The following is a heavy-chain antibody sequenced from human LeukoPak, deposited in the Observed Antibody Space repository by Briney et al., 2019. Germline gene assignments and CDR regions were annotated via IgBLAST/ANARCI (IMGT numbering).Heavy chain of an antibody. CDR2: ISSSSRYI. J-gene: IGHJ4*02. D-gene: IGHD3-22*01. CDR1: GFTFSSNW. V-gene: IGHV3-21*01. Sequence: GGSLRLSCAASGFTFSSNWMSWVRQAPGKGLEWVSSISSSSRYIYYADSVKGRSTISRDNARNSLYLQMNSLRAEDTAVYYCARAPAHYYDSSDHYYVGESYFDYWGQGTLVTVSS. CDR3: ARAPAHYYDSSDHYYVGESYFDY.